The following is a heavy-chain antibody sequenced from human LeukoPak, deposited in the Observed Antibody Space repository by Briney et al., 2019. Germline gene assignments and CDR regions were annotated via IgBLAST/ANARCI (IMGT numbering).Heavy chain of an antibody. CDR3: AKSSIVARRGYFDY. D-gene: IGHD2-15*01. V-gene: IGHV3-23*01. J-gene: IGHJ4*02. CDR2: IGTSGDT. Sequence: GDSLRLSCAASGFTFNIYPMSWVRQSPGKGLEWVSTIGTSGDTYYADSLKGRFTISRDDTKNTLYMQMHSLGAEDTAVYYCAKSSIVARRGYFDYWGQGTLVTVSS. CDR1: GFTFNIYP.